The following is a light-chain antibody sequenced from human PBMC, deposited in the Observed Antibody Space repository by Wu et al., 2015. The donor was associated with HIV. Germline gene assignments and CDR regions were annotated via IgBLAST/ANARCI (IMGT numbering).Light chain of an antibody. CDR2: GAS. V-gene: IGKV3-20*01. J-gene: IGKJ2*03. CDR1: QSISSSS. Sequence: EIVLTQSPGTLSLSPGERATLSCRASQSISSSSLAWYQQKPGQAPRLLIYGASSRATGIPDRFSGSGSGTDFTLTISRLEPEDFATYYCQQSYSTLGSFGQGTKLEIK. CDR3: QQSYSTLGS.